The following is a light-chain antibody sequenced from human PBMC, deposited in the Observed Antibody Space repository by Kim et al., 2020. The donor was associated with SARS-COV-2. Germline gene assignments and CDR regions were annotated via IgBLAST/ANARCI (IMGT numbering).Light chain of an antibody. CDR1: SLRTYY. V-gene: IGLV3-19*01. CDR3: NSRDNDDNVL. J-gene: IGLJ2*01. CDR2: GKN. Sequence: VALGQTVRITCQGDSLRTYYTTWFQQKPGQAPIVVFYGKNNRPSGIPDRFSGSSSGNTASLTITATQAGDEADYYCNSRDNDDNVLFGGGTQLTVL.